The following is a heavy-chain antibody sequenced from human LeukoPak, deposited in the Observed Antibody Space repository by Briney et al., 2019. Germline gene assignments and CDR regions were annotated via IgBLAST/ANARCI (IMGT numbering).Heavy chain of an antibody. CDR2: INPNSGGT. CDR3: ARDRLWFGEFSRFYDY. Sequence: GASVKVSCKASGYTFTGYYMHWVRQAPGQGLEWMGLINPNSGGTNYAQKFQGRVTMTRDTSISTAYMELSRLRSDDTAVYYCARDRLWFGEFSRFYDYWGQGTLVTVSS. CDR1: GYTFTGYY. D-gene: IGHD3-10*01. J-gene: IGHJ4*02. V-gene: IGHV1-2*02.